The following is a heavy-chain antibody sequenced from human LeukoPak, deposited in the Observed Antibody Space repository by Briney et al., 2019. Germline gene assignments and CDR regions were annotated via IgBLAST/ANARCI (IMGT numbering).Heavy chain of an antibody. D-gene: IGHD3-3*01. CDR3: ARRGITISGVLVYHYSGLDV. CDR1: GFTFSSHW. Sequence: GGSLRLSCAGSGFTFSSHWMNWVRQAPGKGLEWVASIKDDGSEKHFLDSVGGRFAISRDNAKNSLYLQMSSLRAEDTAVYYCARRGITISGVLVYHYSGLDVWGQGTTVTVSS. CDR2: IKDDGSEK. V-gene: IGHV3-7*02. J-gene: IGHJ6*02.